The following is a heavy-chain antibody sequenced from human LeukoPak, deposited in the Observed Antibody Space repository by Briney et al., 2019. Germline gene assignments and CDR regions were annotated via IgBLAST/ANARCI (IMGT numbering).Heavy chain of an antibody. J-gene: IGHJ5*02. Sequence: SETLSLTCAVYGGSFSGYYWSWIRQPPGKGLEWIGEINHSGSTNYNPSLKSRVTISVDTSKNQFSLKLSPVTAADTAVHYCAKLGYCSSTSCPPWGQGTLVTVSS. CDR3: AKLGYCSSTSCPP. CDR1: GGSFSGYY. V-gene: IGHV4-34*01. CDR2: INHSGST. D-gene: IGHD2-2*01.